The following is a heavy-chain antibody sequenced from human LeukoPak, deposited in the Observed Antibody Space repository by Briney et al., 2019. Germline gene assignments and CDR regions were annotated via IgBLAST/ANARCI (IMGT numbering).Heavy chain of an antibody. V-gene: IGHV3-48*03. J-gene: IGHJ5*02. CDR1: GFIFSNHE. D-gene: IGHD6-13*01. CDR2: ISSTGRTI. Sequence: GGSLRLSCAAFGFIFSNHETNWVRQAPGKGLQWVSYISSTGRTIYYADSVKGRFTVSRDNAKNSLYLQMNSLRAEDTAVYYCARTLIAAVGASKNWLDPWGRGTLVTVSS. CDR3: ARTLIAAVGASKNWLDP.